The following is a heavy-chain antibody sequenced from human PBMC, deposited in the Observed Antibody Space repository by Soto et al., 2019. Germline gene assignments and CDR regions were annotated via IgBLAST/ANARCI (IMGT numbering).Heavy chain of an antibody. J-gene: IGHJ4*02. CDR2: ISPHTGNT. CDR1: GYTFISYV. V-gene: IGHV1-18*01. CDR3: ARDLFD. D-gene: IGHD3-10*02. Sequence: QVHLVQSGAEVKKPGASVKVSCKTSGYTFISYVITWVRQAPGQGLEWIGWISPHTGNTNNTQKFQGRLTMTTDTSTSTAYMELRSLRSDDTAVYYCARDLFDWGQGTLVTVSS.